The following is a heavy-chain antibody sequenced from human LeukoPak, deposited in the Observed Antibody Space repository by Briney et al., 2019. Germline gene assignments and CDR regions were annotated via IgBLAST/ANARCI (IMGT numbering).Heavy chain of an antibody. CDR3: ARAVAGTCFDP. J-gene: IGHJ5*02. CDR2: IYSGGST. D-gene: IGHD6-19*01. V-gene: IGHV3-53*01. Sequence: GGSLRLSCAASGFIISGDSMNWVRQAPGKGLEWVSVIYSGGSTYYADSVKGRFTISRDNSKNTLYLQMNSLRPEDTAVYYCARAVAGTCFDPWGQGTLVTVSS. CDR1: GFIISGDS.